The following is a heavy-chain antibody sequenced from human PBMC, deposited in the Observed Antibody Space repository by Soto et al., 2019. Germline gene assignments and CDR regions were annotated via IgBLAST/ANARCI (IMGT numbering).Heavy chain of an antibody. D-gene: IGHD4-17*01. CDR3: ANLSGGAWHHYYYGMDV. CDR1: GFTFSNYG. J-gene: IGHJ6*02. V-gene: IGHV3-30*18. CDR2: ISHEENIK. Sequence: QVQLVESGGTVIQPGRSLRLSCAASGFTFSNYGMHWVRQAPGTGLEWVAVISHEENIKAYTDSVKGRFSISRDNSKNTLYLQLNSLKPEDTAVYYCANLSGGAWHHYYYGMDVWGQGTTVTVS.